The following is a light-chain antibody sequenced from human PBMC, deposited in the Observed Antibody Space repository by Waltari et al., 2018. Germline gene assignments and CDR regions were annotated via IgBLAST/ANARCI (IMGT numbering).Light chain of an antibody. Sequence: IQLTHSPSPLSLSLGDRVTITCRARQSISSYLAWYQQKPGKAPKLLIYGASTLPSGVPSRFSGSGSGTDFTLTISSLQSEDFATYYCQQLKSYPRVTFGQGTKLEIK. J-gene: IGKJ2*01. CDR1: QSISSY. V-gene: IGKV1-9*01. CDR2: GAS. CDR3: QQLKSYPRVT.